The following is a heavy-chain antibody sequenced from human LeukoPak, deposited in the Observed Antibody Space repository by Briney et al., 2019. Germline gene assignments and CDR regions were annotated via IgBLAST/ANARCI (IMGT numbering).Heavy chain of an antibody. Sequence: PGWSLRLSCAASGFTFTNFWMNWVRQTPGEGLMWVSRIQTDGSTRYAESVKGRFTISRDNAKNTVYLQMNTLSAEDTAIYYCARGLHWNDFNWFDSWGQGTLVTVSS. J-gene: IGHJ5*01. D-gene: IGHD1-1*01. V-gene: IGHV3-74*01. CDR3: ARGLHWNDFNWFDS. CDR2: IQTDGST. CDR1: GFTFTNFW.